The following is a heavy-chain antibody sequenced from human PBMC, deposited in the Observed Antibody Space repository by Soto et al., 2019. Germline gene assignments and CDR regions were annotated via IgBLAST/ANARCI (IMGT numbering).Heavy chain of an antibody. D-gene: IGHD7-27*01. V-gene: IGHV3-23*01. J-gene: IGHJ3*01. CDR2: IGGTDGDSDGVP. CDR1: GFILNNYA. CDR3: VKRGRNWGAFDF. Sequence: VQLLESGGDLVQPGGSLRLSCVASGFILNNYAMSWVRQAPGKGLEWVSTIGGTDGDSDGVPWYEDSVKGRFTISRDSSAKTLFLQMDNLIAEDSAIYYCVKRGRNWGAFDFWGQGTTVVVSS.